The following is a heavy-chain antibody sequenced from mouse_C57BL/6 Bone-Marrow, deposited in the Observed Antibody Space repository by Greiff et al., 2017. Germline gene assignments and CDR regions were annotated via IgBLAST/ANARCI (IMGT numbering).Heavy chain of an antibody. CDR3: TTWYFDV. Sequence: EVQVVESGAELVRPGASVKLSCTASGFTIKDDYMHWVKQRPEQGLEWIGWIDPENGDTEYASKFQGKATITADTSSNTAYLQLSSLTSEDTAVYYCTTWYFDVWGTGTTVTVSS. J-gene: IGHJ1*03. V-gene: IGHV14-4*01. CDR1: GFTIKDDY. CDR2: IDPENGDT.